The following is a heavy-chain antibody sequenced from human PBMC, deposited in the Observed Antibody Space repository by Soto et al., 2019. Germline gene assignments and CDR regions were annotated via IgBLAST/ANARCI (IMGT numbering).Heavy chain of an antibody. CDR1: GFTFSNAW. J-gene: IGHJ4*01. V-gene: IGHV3-15*07. CDR2: IKSKTDGGTA. Sequence: GSLRLSCAASGFTFSNAWINWVRQAPGKGLEWVGRIKSKTDGGTADFAAPVKGRFAISRDDSKNTVYLQMNSLKTEDTAVYYCTTDSYSTIIVVRFDYWGHGTLVTAPQ. D-gene: IGHD3-22*01. CDR3: TTDSYSTIIVVRFDY.